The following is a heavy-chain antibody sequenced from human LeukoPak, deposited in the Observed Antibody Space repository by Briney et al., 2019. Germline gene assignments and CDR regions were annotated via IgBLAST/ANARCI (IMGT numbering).Heavy chain of an antibody. CDR3: ARGQAKDLAFDY. CDR1: GFTFSSYG. CDR2: IRYDGSNK. Sequence: PGGSLRLSCAASGFTFSSYGMHWVRQAPGKGLEWVAFIRYDGSNKYYADSVKGRFTISRDNSKNTLYLQMNSLRAEDTAVYYCARGQAKDLAFDYWGQGTLVTVSS. J-gene: IGHJ4*02. V-gene: IGHV3-30*02.